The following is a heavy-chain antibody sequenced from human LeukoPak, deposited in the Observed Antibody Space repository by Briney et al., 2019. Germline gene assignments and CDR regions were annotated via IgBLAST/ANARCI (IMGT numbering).Heavy chain of an antibody. V-gene: IGHV4-38-2*01. CDR2: IYHSGST. D-gene: IGHD1-26*01. CDR3: ATSRSWELSDMAV. Sequence: SETLSLTCAVSGYSISSGYYWGWIRQPPGKGLEWIGSIYHSGSTYYNASLKSRVTISVDTSKNQFSLKLSSVTAADTAVYYCATSRSWELSDMAVWGKGTTVIVSS. CDR1: GYSISSGYY. J-gene: IGHJ6*03.